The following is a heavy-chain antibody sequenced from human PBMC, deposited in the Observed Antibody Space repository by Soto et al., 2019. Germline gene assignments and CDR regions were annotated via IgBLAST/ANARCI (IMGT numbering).Heavy chain of an antibody. V-gene: IGHV3-15*07. Sequence: XXSLRLSFAASGFTFSNAWMNWVPQAPGKGLEWVGRIKSKTDGGTTDYAAPVKGRFTISRDDSKNTLYLQMNSLKTEDTAVYYCTTYSSSWYSERYFDYWGQGTLVTVSS. CDR1: GFTFSNAW. D-gene: IGHD6-13*01. J-gene: IGHJ4*02. CDR3: TTYSSSWYSERYFDY. CDR2: IKSKTDGGTT.